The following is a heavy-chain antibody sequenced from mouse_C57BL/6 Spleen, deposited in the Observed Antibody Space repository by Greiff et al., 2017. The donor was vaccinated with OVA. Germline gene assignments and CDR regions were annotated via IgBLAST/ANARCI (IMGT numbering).Heavy chain of an antibody. Sequence: QVQLQQPGAELVKPGASVKMSCKASGYTFTSYWITWVKQRPGQGLEWIGDIYPGSGSTNYNEKFKSKATLTVDTSSSTAYMQLSSLTSEDSAVYYCARNYGSLLYFDYWGQGTTLTVSS. D-gene: IGHD1-1*01. CDR3: ARNYGSLLYFDY. V-gene: IGHV1-55*01. CDR1: GYTFTSYW. CDR2: IYPGSGST. J-gene: IGHJ2*01.